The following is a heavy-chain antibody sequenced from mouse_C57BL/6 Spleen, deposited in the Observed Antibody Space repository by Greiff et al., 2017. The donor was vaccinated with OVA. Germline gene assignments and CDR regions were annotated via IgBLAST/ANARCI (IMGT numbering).Heavy chain of an antibody. D-gene: IGHD2-4*01. CDR2: IYPGDGDT. CDR1: GYAFSSSW. CDR3: ALYYDYGYWYFDV. V-gene: IGHV1-82*01. J-gene: IGHJ1*03. Sequence: VKLMESGPELVKPGASVKISCKASGYAFSSSWMNWVKQRPGKGLEWIGRIYPGDGDTNYNGKFKGKATLTADKSSSTAYMHLSSLTSEDSAVYFCALYYDYGYWYFDVWGTGTTVTVSS.